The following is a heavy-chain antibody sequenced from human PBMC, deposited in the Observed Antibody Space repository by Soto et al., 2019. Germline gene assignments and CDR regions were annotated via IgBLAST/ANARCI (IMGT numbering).Heavy chain of an antibody. CDR3: ARDDSAAGGRSYYYGMDV. CDR1: GGSISSYY. D-gene: IGHD6-13*01. Sequence: PSETLSLTCTVSGGSISSYYWSWIRQPPGKGLEWIGYIYYSGSTNYNPSLKSRVTISVDTSKNQFSLKLSSVTAADTAVYYCARDDSAAGGRSYYYGMDVWGQGTTVTVSS. CDR2: IYYSGST. J-gene: IGHJ6*02. V-gene: IGHV4-59*12.